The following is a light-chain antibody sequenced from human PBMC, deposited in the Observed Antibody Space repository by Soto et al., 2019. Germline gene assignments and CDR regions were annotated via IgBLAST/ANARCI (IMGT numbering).Light chain of an antibody. J-gene: IGLJ2*01. Sequence: QAVVTQEPSLTVSPGGTVTLTCGSSTGPVTSNHWPYWFQQRPGQAPRTLIYDTSNKYSRTPARFSGSLLGGKAALTLSGAQPEDEADYYCLLHYNDYVVFGGGTKLTVL. CDR1: TGPVTSNHW. CDR2: DTS. V-gene: IGLV7-46*01. CDR3: LLHYNDYVV.